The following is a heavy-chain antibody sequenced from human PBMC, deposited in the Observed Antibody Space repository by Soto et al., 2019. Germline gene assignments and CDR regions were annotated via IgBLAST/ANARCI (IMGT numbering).Heavy chain of an antibody. CDR3: ARDRYYGSGTYYNFYSGMDV. CDR1: GGSINSGDYY. J-gene: IGHJ6*02. CDR2: IFHSGST. V-gene: IGHV4-30-4*01. D-gene: IGHD3-10*01. Sequence: SETLSLTCTVSGGSINSGDYYWTWVRQPPGKGLEWIGNIFHSGSTYXXXXXXXRVTISLDTSKNHFSLKLSSVTPADTAVYYCARDRYYGSGTYYNFYSGMDVWGQGTTVTVSS.